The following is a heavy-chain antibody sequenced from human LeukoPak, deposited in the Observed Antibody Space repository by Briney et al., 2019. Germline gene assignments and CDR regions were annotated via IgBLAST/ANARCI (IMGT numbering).Heavy chain of an antibody. D-gene: IGHD3-22*01. J-gene: IGHJ5*02. CDR3: ARSPPSYYYDSGGYSYDH. V-gene: IGHV3-23*01. Sequence: GGSLRLSCAASGFTSSSYAMSWVRQAPGKGLEWVSAISGSGGSTYYADSVKGRFTISRDNSKNTLYLQMSSLRAEDTAVYYCARSPPSYYYDSGGYSYDHWGQGTLVTVSS. CDR1: GFTSSSYA. CDR2: ISGSGGST.